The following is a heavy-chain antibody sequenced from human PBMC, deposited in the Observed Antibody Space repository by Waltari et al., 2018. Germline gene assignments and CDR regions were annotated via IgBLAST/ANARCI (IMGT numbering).Heavy chain of an antibody. CDR3: SRPQNGAPF. CDR1: GRSITGDNYY. D-gene: IGHD2-8*01. V-gene: IGHV4-39*01. Sequence: QLLLQESGPGLVKHSETLPLTCNVSGRSITGDNYYWGWIRQPPGKGLEWIGSIYYSGTTYCNPSLKSRVTISIDTSRNQVSLSLTSVTAADTATYYCSRPQNGAPFWGLGTLVIVSA. J-gene: IGHJ4*02. CDR2: IYYSGTT.